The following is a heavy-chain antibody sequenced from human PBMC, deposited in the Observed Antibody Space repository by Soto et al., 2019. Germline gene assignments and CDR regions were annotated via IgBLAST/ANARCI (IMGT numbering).Heavy chain of an antibody. Sequence: QVQLVESGGGVVQPGASLRLSCAASGFIFSRDAMHWVRQAPGKGLEWVAVISYHGSDIYYADSVKSRFTISRDNSKNKVQQVMNSPVHEDTDLYYAAKPADSDNRFDSWGQGTLVTVSS. J-gene: IGHJ4*02. V-gene: IGHV3-30*18. D-gene: IGHD3-9*01. CDR1: GFIFSRDA. CDR3: AKPADSDNRFDS. CDR2: ISYHGSDI.